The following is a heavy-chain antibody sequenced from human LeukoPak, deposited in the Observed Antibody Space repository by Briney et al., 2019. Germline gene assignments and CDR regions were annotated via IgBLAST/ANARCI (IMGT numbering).Heavy chain of an antibody. CDR2: IYYSGST. Sequence: SESLSLTRTVSGGSISRYYWSWIRQPPGKGLEGIGYIYYSGSTNYNPSLKSRVTISVDTSKNQFSLKLSSVTAADTAVYYCARHGAMSSYYDYWGQGTLVTVSS. J-gene: IGHJ4*02. D-gene: IGHD2-2*01. CDR3: ARHGAMSSYYDY. V-gene: IGHV4-59*08. CDR1: GGSISRYY.